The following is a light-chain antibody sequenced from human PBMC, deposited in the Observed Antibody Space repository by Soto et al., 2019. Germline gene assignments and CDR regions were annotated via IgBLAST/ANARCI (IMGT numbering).Light chain of an antibody. CDR3: QSYDSSQSGSVV. V-gene: IGLV1-40*01. J-gene: IGLJ2*01. Sequence: QSVLTQPPSVSGAPGQRVTISCTGSSSNIGAGYDVHWYQQLPGTAPKLLIYGNSNRPSGVPDRFSGSKSVTSASLAITGLQAEDEADYYCQSYDSSQSGSVVFGGGTKLTVL. CDR1: SSNIGAGYD. CDR2: GNS.